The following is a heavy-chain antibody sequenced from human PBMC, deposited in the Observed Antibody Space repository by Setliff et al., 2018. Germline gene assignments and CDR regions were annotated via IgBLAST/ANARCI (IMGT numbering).Heavy chain of an antibody. CDR1: GYTFTSYG. D-gene: IGHD6-6*01. CDR2: SIPISGTT. J-gene: IGHJ4*02. CDR3: APSHQYSSSPFDY. Sequence: SVKVSCKASGYTFTSYGIDWVRQAPGQGLEWMGRSIPISGTTKYAQKFQDRVTITADKSPSTAYLELSSLRSEDTAVYYCAPSHQYSSSPFDYWGQGTLVTVSS. V-gene: IGHV1-69*06.